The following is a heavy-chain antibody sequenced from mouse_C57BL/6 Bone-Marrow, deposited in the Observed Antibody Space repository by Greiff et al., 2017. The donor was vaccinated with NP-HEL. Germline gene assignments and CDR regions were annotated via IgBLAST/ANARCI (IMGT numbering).Heavy chain of an antibody. Sequence: EVMPVESGGGLVQPGGSLKLSCAASGFTFSDYYMYWVRQTPEKRLEWVAYISNGGGSTYYPDTVKGRFTISRDNAKNTLYLQMSRLKSEDTAMYYCARGWNYWGQGTSVTVSS. CDR3: ARGWNY. J-gene: IGHJ4*01. CDR1: GFTFSDYY. D-gene: IGHD2-3*01. V-gene: IGHV5-12*01. CDR2: ISNGGGST.